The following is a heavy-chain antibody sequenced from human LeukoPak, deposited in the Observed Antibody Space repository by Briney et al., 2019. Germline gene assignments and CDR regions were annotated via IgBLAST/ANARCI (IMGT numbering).Heavy chain of an antibody. CDR1: GGSFSGYY. CDR3: ARETTASSSSLYYYYYYMDV. CDR2: INHSGST. D-gene: IGHD6-6*01. V-gene: IGHV4-34*01. J-gene: IGHJ6*03. Sequence: PSETLSLTCAVYGGSFSGYYWSWIRQPPGKGLEWIGEINHSGSTNYNPSLKSRVTISVDTSKNQFSLKLSSVTAADTAVYYCARETTASSSSLYYYYYYMDVWGKGTTVTVSS.